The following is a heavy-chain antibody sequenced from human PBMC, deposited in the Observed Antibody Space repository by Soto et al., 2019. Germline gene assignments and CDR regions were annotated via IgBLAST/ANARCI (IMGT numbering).Heavy chain of an antibody. CDR1: CYTFTSYG. J-gene: IGHJ4*02. CDR2: ISAYNGST. D-gene: IGHD1-26*01. V-gene: IGHV1-18*04. Sequence: SVKVSCKGSCYTFTSYGISWGRQAPGQGLEWMGWISAYNGSTNYAQKLQGRVTMTTDTSTSTAYMELRSLRSDDTAVYYCARDRRGGSYWWYWGQGTPVTVYS. CDR3: ARDRRGGSYWWY.